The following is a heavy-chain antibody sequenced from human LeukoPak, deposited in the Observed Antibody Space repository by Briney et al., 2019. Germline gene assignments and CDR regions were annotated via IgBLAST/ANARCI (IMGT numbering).Heavy chain of an antibody. V-gene: IGHV3-33*01. CDR3: ARGLGNTYGNFDY. Sequence: GRSLRLSCATSGFTFSSDGMHWVRQAPGKGLEWVAVIWQDGSNEYYADSVKGRFTISRDNFKNTLYLQMNSLRAEDTAVYYCARGLGNTYGNFDYWGRGTLVTVSA. D-gene: IGHD5-18*01. CDR2: IWQDGSNE. J-gene: IGHJ4*01. CDR1: GFTFSSDG.